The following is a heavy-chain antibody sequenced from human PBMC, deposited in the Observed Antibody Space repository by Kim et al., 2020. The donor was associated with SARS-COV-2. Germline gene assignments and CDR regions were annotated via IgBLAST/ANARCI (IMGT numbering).Heavy chain of an antibody. J-gene: IGHJ4*02. CDR3: AKGAFSYGTIDY. CDR2: LSNDGSHK. CDR1: GFTFSTYA. V-gene: IGHV3-30*18. Sequence: GGSLRLSCAASGFTFSTYAMHWVRQAPGKRLEWVAVLSNDGSHKYYADSVKGRFTISRDNSKNTLYLQMDSLKPDDTSVYYCAKGAFSYGTIDYWGQGTLVTVSS. D-gene: IGHD5-18*01.